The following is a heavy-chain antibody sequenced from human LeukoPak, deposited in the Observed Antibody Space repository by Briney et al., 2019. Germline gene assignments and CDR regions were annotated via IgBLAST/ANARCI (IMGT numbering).Heavy chain of an antibody. Sequence: GGSLRLSCAASGFTFSSYAMHWVRQAPGKGLEWVAVISYDGSNKYYADSVKGRFTISRDNSKNTLYLQMNSLRAEDTAVYYYARDQRCSSTSCYSLRIYYYYGMDVWGQGTTVTVSS. CDR2: ISYDGSNK. J-gene: IGHJ6*02. CDR1: GFTFSSYA. D-gene: IGHD2-2*01. V-gene: IGHV3-30-3*01. CDR3: ARDQRCSSTSCYSLRIYYYYGMDV.